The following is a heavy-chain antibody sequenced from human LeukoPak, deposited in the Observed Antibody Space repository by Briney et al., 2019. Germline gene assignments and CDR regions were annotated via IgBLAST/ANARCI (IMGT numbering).Heavy chain of an antibody. CDR3: ARGSRDWFDP. CDR1: GGSFSGYY. Sequence: SETLSLTCAVYGGSFSGYYWSWIRQPPGKGLEWIGEINHSGSTNYNPSLKSRVTISVDTSKNQFSLKLSSVTAADTAVYYCARGSRDWFDPWGQGTLVTVSS. V-gene: IGHV4-34*01. J-gene: IGHJ5*02. CDR2: INHSGST.